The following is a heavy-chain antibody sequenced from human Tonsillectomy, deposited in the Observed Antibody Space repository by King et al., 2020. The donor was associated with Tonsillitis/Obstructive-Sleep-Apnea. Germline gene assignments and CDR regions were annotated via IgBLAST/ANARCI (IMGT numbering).Heavy chain of an antibody. J-gene: IGHJ3*02. V-gene: IGHV3-48*02. CDR3: AREFSSGWLSGAFDI. CDR1: GFTFSSYS. D-gene: IGHD6-19*01. Sequence: VQLVESGGGLVQPGGSLRLSCAASGFTFSSYSMNRVRQAPGKGLEWVSYISSSSSTIYYADSVKGRFTISRDNAKNSLYLQMNSLRDEDTAVYYCAREFSSGWLSGAFDIWGQGTMVTVSS. CDR2: ISSSSSTI.